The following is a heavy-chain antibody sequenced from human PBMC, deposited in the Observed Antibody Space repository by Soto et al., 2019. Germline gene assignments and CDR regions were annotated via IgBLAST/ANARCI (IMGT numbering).Heavy chain of an antibody. D-gene: IGHD6-19*01. CDR3: ARASAPPELLAVAGTPFDY. CDR2: INPSGGST. Sequence: QVQLVQSGAEVKKPGASVKVSCKASGYTFTSYYMHWVRQAPGQGLEWMGIINPSGGSTSYAQKFQGRVTMTRDTSTSTVYMELRSLRSEDTAVYYCARASAPPELLAVAGTPFDYWGQGTLVTVSS. CDR1: GYTFTSYY. J-gene: IGHJ4*02. V-gene: IGHV1-46*01.